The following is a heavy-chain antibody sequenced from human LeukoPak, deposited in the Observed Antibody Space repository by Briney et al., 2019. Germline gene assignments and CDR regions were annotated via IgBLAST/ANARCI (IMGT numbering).Heavy chain of an antibody. Sequence: GGSLRLSCAASGFTFSSYAMSWVRQAPGKGLEWVSAISGSGGSTYYADSVKGRFTISRDNSKNTLYLQMNSLRAEDTAVYYWGKARFGASPPPNGFDPGAQGPLVTFSS. CDR1: GFTFSSYA. J-gene: IGHJ5*02. CDR2: ISGSGGST. D-gene: IGHD3-16*01. V-gene: IGHV3-23*01. CDR3: GKARFGASPPPNGFDP.